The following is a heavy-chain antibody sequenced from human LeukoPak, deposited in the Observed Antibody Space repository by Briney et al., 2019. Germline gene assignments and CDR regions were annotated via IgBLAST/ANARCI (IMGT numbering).Heavy chain of an antibody. CDR2: IRYDGSNK. J-gene: IGHJ5*02. CDR1: GFTFSSYG. D-gene: IGHD3-22*01. Sequence: GGSLRLSCAASGFTFSSYGMHWVRQAPGKGLEWVAFIRYDGSNKYYADSVKGRFTISRDNAKNSLYLQMNSLRAEDTAVYYCARGTYYDSSGYYYLDNWFDPWGQGTLVTVSS. CDR3: ARGTYYDSSGYYYLDNWFDP. V-gene: IGHV3-30*02.